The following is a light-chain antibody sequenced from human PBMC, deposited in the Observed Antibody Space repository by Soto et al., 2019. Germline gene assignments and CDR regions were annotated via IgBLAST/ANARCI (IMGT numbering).Light chain of an antibody. V-gene: IGKV1-39*01. CDR2: AAS. J-gene: IGKJ1*01. CDR3: QQSDSLPWT. Sequence: DIQMTQSPSSLSASVGDRVTITWRASQSISGFLNWYQKKSGQAPKLLMYAASTLQSGVPSRFSGSGSGTDFTLTISSLQPEDSATYYCQQSDSLPWTFGQGTKVDI. CDR1: QSISGF.